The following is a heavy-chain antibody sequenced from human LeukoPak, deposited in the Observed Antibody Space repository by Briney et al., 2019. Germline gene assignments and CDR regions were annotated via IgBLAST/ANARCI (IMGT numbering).Heavy chain of an antibody. CDR2: INSGNSNT. Sequence: GASVKVSCKASGYTLSQYAMHWVRQAPGQRPEWMGWINSGNSNTKYDQKFQGRVTITRDTSANTAYMELSSLRSEDTAVYYCARGGSGLRYFDWFPAMDAFDIWGQGTLVTVSS. V-gene: IGHV1-3*04. J-gene: IGHJ4*02. D-gene: IGHD3-9*01. CDR3: ARGGSGLRYFDWFPAMDAFDI. CDR1: GYTLSQYA.